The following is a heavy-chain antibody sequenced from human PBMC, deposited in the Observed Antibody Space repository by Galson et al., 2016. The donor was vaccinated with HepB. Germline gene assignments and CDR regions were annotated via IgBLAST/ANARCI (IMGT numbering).Heavy chain of an antibody. D-gene: IGHD6-6*01. Sequence: SVKVSCKASGYTFTSYGISWVRQAPGQGLEWMGWISAYNGNTNYAQKLQGRVTMTTDTSTSTVYMELRGLRSDDTAVYYCAGDRPLVGMDVWGQGTTVTVSS. CDR1: GYTFTSYG. J-gene: IGHJ6*02. V-gene: IGHV1-18*01. CDR2: ISAYNGNT. CDR3: AGDRPLVGMDV.